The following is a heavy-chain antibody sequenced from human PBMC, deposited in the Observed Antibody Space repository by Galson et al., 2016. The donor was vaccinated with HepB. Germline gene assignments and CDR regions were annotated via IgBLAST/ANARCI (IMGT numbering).Heavy chain of an antibody. V-gene: IGHV1-18*01. CDR1: GYTFISYG. Sequence: SVKVSCKASGYTFISYGISWVRQAPGQGLEWMGWISAYSGNTNYAQTLQGRVTMTTEKSTSTAYMELRGLRSDDTAVYYCAREDDSSGYYGIDAFDIWGQGTMVTVSS. CDR2: ISAYSGNT. J-gene: IGHJ3*02. CDR3: AREDDSSGYYGIDAFDI. D-gene: IGHD3-22*01.